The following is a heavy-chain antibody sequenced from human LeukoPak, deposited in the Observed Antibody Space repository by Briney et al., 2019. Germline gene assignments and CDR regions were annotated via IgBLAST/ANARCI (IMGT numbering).Heavy chain of an antibody. CDR3: TTEFWRTRVVVVARDHEY. CDR1: GFIFSNAW. D-gene: IGHD2-15*01. Sequence: GGSLRLSCAASGVASGFIFSNAWMSWVRQAPGKGLEWVGRIQSKVDGGAPDYAAPVKGRFTVSRDDSKNTVYLEMNNLETEDTAVYHCTTEFWRTRVVVVARDHEYWGQATLVTVAS. J-gene: IGHJ4*02. V-gene: IGHV3-15*01. CDR2: IQSKVDGGAP.